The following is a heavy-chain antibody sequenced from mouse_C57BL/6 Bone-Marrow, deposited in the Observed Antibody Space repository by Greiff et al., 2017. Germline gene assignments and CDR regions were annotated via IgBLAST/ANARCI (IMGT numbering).Heavy chain of an antibody. CDR2: LRSCGSYT. CDR3: ARSRYFYAMDY. CDR1: GFTFTSYG. D-gene: IGHD1-1*01. Sequence: EVKLVEPGGDLVKPGASLTLSCAASGFTFTSYGMPWVRQTPDKRLAWVATLRSCGSYTYYPDSVKGRFTIARDNAKNTLYLHMSSLKSEDTAMYYCARSRYFYAMDYWGQGTSVTVSS. V-gene: IGHV5-6*01. J-gene: IGHJ4*01.